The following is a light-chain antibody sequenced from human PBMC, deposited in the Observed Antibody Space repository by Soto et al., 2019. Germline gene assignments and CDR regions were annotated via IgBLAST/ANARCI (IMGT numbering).Light chain of an antibody. V-gene: IGLV2-14*01. CDR3: ASYATGGADV. J-gene: IGLJ1*01. CDR2: GVN. Sequence: QSALTQPASVSGSPGQSITLSCTGTSSDVGGYNAVSWYQQHPGKAPKLMIFGVNERPSGVSNRSSGSKSGNTASLTISGLQAEDEADNYCASYATGGADVFGPPTKDTLL. CDR1: SSDVGGYNA.